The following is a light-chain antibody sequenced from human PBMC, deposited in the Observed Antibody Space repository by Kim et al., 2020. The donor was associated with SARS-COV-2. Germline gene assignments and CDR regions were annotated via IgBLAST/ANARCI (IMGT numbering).Light chain of an antibody. Sequence: LGQTVRITCQGDSLRSYYASWYQQKPGQAPVLVIYGKNNQPSGIPDRFSGSSSGNTASLTITGAQAEDEADYYCNSRDSSGNHLGVFGTGTKVTVL. CDR1: SLRSYY. CDR3: NSRDSSGNHLGV. J-gene: IGLJ1*01. V-gene: IGLV3-19*01. CDR2: GKN.